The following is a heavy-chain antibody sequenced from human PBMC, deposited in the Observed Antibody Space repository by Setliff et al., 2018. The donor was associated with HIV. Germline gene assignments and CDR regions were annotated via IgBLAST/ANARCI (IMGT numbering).Heavy chain of an antibody. V-gene: IGHV4-61*05. CDR3: AKNFFYSLDV. Sequence: SCTVSGGSINNNNYYWGWIRQPPGKGLEWIGEMFHSGSTNYNPSLKSRVTMSVDKSKNEFSLKVTSMTAADTAVYYYAKNFFYSLDVWGQGTTVTVSS. CDR2: MFHSGST. J-gene: IGHJ6*02. CDR1: GGSINNNNYY.